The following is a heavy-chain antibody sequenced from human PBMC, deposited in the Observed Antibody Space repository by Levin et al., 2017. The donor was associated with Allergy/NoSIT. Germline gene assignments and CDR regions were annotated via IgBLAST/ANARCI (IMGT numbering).Heavy chain of an antibody. V-gene: IGHV1-69*01. J-gene: IGHJ5*02. CDR1: GGTFSSYA. CDR2: IIPIFGTA. Sequence: PGESLKISCKASGGTFSSYAISWVRQAPGQGLEWMGGIIPIFGTANYAQKFQGRVTITADESTSTAYMELSSLRSEDTAVYYCARDLPDYNWNFPLNQHWFDPWGQGTLVTVSS. D-gene: IGHD1-7*01. CDR3: ARDLPDYNWNFPLNQHWFDP.